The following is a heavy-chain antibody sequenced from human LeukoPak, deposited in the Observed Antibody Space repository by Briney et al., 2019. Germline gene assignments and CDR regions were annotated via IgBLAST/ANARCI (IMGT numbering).Heavy chain of an antibody. CDR1: GFTVSRNY. V-gene: IGHV3-66*01. CDR3: ARDVYRGKGAFDI. Sequence: PGGSLRLSCAASGFTVSRNYMRWLRQAPGKGLEWVSVIYSGGSTYYADSVKGRFTISRDNSKNTLHLQMNSLRADDTAVYYCARDVYRGKGAFDIWGQGTMVTVSS. D-gene: IGHD1-26*01. J-gene: IGHJ3*02. CDR2: IYSGGST.